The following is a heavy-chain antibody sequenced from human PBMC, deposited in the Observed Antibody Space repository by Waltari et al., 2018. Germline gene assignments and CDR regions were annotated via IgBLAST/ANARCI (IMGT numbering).Heavy chain of an antibody. CDR2: YVPEDGEI. CDR1: GYTLTESP. CDR3: ATDHYRQSGYDS. J-gene: IGHJ5*02. V-gene: IGHV1-24*01. Sequence: QVQLVQSGAEGKKPGASVKVSCKVSGYTLTESPMHWVRQAPGKGLEWMGGYVPEDGEIIVAPSFQGRVVMTEDSSTDTAYMELTSLTSEDTAVYYCATDHYRQSGYDSWGQGTLVTVSS. D-gene: IGHD5-12*01.